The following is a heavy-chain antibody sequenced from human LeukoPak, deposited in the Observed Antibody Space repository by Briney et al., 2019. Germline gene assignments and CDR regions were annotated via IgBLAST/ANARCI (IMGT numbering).Heavy chain of an antibody. CDR2: MNPNSGNT. V-gene: IGHV1-8*01. Sequence: GASVKVSCKASGYTFTSYVITWVRQAPGQGLEWMGRMNPNSGNTGYAQKFQGRVTMTRNTSISTAYMELSSLRSEDTAVYYCARAGKGQQLKPFDIWSEATMVTVSS. CDR3: ARAGKGQQLKPFDI. CDR1: GYTFTSYV. D-gene: IGHD6-13*01. J-gene: IGHJ3*02.